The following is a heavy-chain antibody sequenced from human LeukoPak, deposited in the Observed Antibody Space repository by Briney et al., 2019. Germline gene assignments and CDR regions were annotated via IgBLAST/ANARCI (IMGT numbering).Heavy chain of an antibody. J-gene: IGHJ4*02. CDR1: GFTVSSNS. CDR3: TAERAGTTVDY. D-gene: IGHD1-1*01. V-gene: IGHV3-53*01. CDR2: IYSSVT. Sequence: GGSLRLSCTVSGFTVSSNSMSWVRQAPGKGLEWVSFIYSSVTHYSDSVKGRFTISRDNSKNTLFLQMNSLTAADTAVYYCTAERAGTTVDYWGQGTLVTVSP.